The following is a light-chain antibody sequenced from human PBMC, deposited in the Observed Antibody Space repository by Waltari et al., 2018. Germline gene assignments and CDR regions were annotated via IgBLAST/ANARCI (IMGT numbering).Light chain of an antibody. CDR3: RSYAGSNIHV. Sequence: SALTQPPSASGSPGQSVTISCTGTSGDVGAYKSVSWYQQHPGNAPKLIIFDVSQRPSGVPDRFSGSKSGNTASLTVSGLQAEDEADYYCRSYAGSNIHVFGTGTKVSVL. V-gene: IGLV2-8*01. CDR1: SGDVGAYKS. J-gene: IGLJ1*01. CDR2: DVS.